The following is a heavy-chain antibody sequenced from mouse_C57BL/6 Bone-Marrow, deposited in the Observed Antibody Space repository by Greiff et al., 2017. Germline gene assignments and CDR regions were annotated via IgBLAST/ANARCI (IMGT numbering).Heavy chain of an antibody. J-gene: IGHJ4*01. CDR3: ARYGNYWVYARDY. CDR1: GYTFTSYW. CDR2: IDPSDSYT. D-gene: IGHD2-1*01. Sequence: QVHVKQPGAELVKPGASVKLSCKASGYTFTSYWMQWVKQRPGQGLEWIGEIDPSDSYTTYNQKFKGKATLTVDTSSSTAYMQLSSLTTEVSAVYYCARYGNYWVYARDYWGQGTSVTVSS. V-gene: IGHV1-50*01.